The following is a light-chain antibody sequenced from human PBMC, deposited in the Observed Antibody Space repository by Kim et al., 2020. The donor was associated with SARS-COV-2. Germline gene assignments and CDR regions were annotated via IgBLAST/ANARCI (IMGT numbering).Light chain of an antibody. Sequence: GQSVTFSCTGTSSDVGGYNDVSWYQQHPGEAPKLMISDVSKRPSGVPDRFSGSKSGNTASLTISGLQAEDEAEYYCCSYAGTYTWVFGGGTQLTVL. V-gene: IGLV2-11*03. CDR2: DVS. CDR1: SSDVGGYND. CDR3: CSYAGTYTWV. J-gene: IGLJ3*02.